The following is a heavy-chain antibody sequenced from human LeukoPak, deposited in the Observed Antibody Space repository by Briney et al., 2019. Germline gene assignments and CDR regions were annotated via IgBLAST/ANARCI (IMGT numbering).Heavy chain of an antibody. J-gene: IGHJ4*02. CDR2: IYYSGST. CDR1: GGSISSGDYY. Sequence: SQTLSLTCSVSGGSISSGDYYWSWIRQPPGKGLEWIGYIYYSGSTYYNPSLKSRVTISVDTSKNQFSLKLSSVTAADTAVYYCAREVSRWPYYFDYWGQGTLVTVSS. V-gene: IGHV4-30-4*01. CDR3: AREVSRWPYYFDY. D-gene: IGHD4-23*01.